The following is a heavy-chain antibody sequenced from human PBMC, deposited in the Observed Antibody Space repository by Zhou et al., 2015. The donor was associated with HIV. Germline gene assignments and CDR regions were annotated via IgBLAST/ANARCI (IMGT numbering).Heavy chain of an antibody. CDR1: GYSFSSYA. D-gene: IGHD2-15*01. Sequence: QVVLIQSGAEVRRPGSSVKVSCKSSGYSFSSYAISWVRQAPGQGLEWMGSITPMFSIANYAQKFQGRVTVTADESTSTSYLEMWSLTFDDSAIYYCARGGVVAAPMDFWGQGARVTVAS. J-gene: IGHJ4*02. V-gene: IGHV1-69*18. CDR3: ARGGVVAAPMDF. CDR2: ITPMFSIA.